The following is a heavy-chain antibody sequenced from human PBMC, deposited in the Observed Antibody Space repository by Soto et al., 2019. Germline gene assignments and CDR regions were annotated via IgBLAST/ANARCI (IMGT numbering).Heavy chain of an antibody. CDR1: GYAYTSYY. Sequence: ASVKVSFKASGYAYTSYYMHWVRQAPGQWLEGMGIINPSGGSTSYAQKFQGRVTMTRDTSTSTVYMELSSLRSEDTAVYYCATHSSSYPKIRPLPHYWGQGTLVTVSS. CDR2: INPSGGST. CDR3: ATHSSSYPKIRPLPHY. D-gene: IGHD6-13*01. J-gene: IGHJ4*02. V-gene: IGHV1-46*03.